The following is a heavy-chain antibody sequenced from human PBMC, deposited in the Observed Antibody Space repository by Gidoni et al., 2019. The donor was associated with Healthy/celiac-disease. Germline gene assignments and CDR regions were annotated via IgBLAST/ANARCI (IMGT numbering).Heavy chain of an antibody. D-gene: IGHD3-10*01. J-gene: IGHJ6*02. CDR2: ISWNSGSI. Sequence: EVQLVVSGGGWVQPGRSLRLSCAASGFTFDDYAMHWVRQAPGKGLEWVSGISWNSGSIGYADSVKGRFTISRDNAKNSLYLQMNSLRAEDTALYSCAKFSISGSHDDAMDVWGQGTTVTVSS. V-gene: IGHV3-9*01. CDR1: GFTFDDYA. CDR3: AKFSISGSHDDAMDV.